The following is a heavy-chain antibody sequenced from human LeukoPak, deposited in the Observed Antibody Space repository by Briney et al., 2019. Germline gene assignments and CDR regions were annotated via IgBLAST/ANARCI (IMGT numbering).Heavy chain of an antibody. D-gene: IGHD4-23*01. V-gene: IGHV3-48*03. CDR1: GFTFSNYE. CDR2: ISSGGGTT. CDR3: ARDLGYGGKFDY. J-gene: IGHJ4*02. Sequence: SGGSLRLSCAASGFTFSNYEMNWVRQAPGKGLEWVSYISSGGGTTYYADSAKGRLTISRDNAKNSLYLQMNSLRAEDTAVYYCARDLGYGGKFDYWGQGTLVTVSS.